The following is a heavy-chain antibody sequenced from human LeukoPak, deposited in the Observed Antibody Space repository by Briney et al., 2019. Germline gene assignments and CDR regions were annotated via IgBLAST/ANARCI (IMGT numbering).Heavy chain of an antibody. V-gene: IGHV4-59*01. CDR1: DGSINSFY. CDR2: IYYSGST. CDR3: ARAVAYGIDTGYFDY. J-gene: IGHJ4*02. D-gene: IGHD2-8*02. Sequence: SETLSLTCTFSDGSINSFYGSWIRQPPGKGLEGIGYIYYSGSTNYNPSLKSRVTISVDTSKNQFSLNLNSVTAADTAVYYCARAVAYGIDTGYFDYWGQGTLVTVSS.